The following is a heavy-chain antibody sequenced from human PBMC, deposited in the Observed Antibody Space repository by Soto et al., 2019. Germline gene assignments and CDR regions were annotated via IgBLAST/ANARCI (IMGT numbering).Heavy chain of an antibody. D-gene: IGHD3-10*01. CDR1: GGSISSGDYY. CDR3: ARVLSMVRGVIRGYYFDY. J-gene: IGHJ4*02. V-gene: IGHV4-30-4*01. Sequence: QVQLQESGPGLVKPSQTLSLTCTVSGGSISSGDYYWSWIRQPPGKGLEWIGYIYYSGSTYYNPSLKSRVTIPVDTSKNQFSLKLSSVTAADTAVYYCARVLSMVRGVIRGYYFDYWGQGTLVTVSS. CDR2: IYYSGST.